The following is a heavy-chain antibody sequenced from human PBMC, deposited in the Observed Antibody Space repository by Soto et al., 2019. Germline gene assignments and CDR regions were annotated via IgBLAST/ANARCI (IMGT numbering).Heavy chain of an antibody. Sequence: EVQLLESGGGLVQPGASLRLSCAASGFTFSSYAMSWVRQAPGKGLEWVSVISGSDDSTYYADSVKGRFTISRDNSKNTLYLQMNSLRAKDTAVYYCAKRSSSSTFDYWGQGTLVTVSS. CDR1: GFTFSSYA. V-gene: IGHV3-23*01. D-gene: IGHD6-6*01. CDR2: ISGSDDST. CDR3: AKRSSSSTFDY. J-gene: IGHJ4*02.